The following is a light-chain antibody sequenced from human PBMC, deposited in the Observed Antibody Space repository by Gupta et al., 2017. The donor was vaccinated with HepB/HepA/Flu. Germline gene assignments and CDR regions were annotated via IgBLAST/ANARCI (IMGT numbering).Light chain of an antibody. CDR3: SSFTNSRNNFV. Sequence: QSALTQPPSVCGSPGQSITIPCTGSSGYIVTFNSFSWYHHYPGRAPKLLILYVTNRPSGVSYRFSGSTSGNTASPTTSGLQAEDDGDYYCSSFTNSRNNFVFGGGTKVTVL. J-gene: IGLJ3*02. V-gene: IGLV2-14*03. CDR2: YVT. CDR1: SGYIVTFNS.